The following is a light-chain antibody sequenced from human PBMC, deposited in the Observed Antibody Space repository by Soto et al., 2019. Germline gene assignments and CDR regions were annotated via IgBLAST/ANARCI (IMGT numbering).Light chain of an antibody. CDR3: QQYNSYSSTWT. V-gene: IGKV1-5*03. Sequence: DIQMTHSPSTLSASVGDRVTITCRASQSISGWLAWYQQKPGKAPKLLIYKASNLESGVPSRFSGSGSGTEFTLTISSLQPDDFATYYCQQYNSYSSTWTFGQGTKVEIK. CDR1: QSISGW. CDR2: KAS. J-gene: IGKJ1*01.